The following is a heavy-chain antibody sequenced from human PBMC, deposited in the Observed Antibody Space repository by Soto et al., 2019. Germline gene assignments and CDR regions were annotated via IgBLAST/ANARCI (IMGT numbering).Heavy chain of an antibody. V-gene: IGHV1-69*12. CDR3: ASPPIVGTTVNYYYGMDV. CDR1: GGTFSSYG. J-gene: IGHJ6*02. Sequence: QVHLVQSGAEVKKPGSSVKVSCKASGGTFSSYGISWVRQAPGQGLEWMGGIIPIFGTADYAQKFQGRVTITADESTSTAYIELSSLRSEDTAVYYCASPPIVGTTVNYYYGMDVWGQGTTVTVSS. CDR2: IIPIFGTA. D-gene: IGHD5-12*01.